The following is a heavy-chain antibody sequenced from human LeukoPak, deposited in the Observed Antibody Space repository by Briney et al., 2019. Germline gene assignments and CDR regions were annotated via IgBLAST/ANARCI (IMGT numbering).Heavy chain of an antibody. J-gene: IGHJ4*02. CDR3: TRDRGAMNDFDH. CDR2: TSNHGNDG. V-gene: IGHV3-30-3*01. Sequence: QSGGSLRLSCTDSGFTFSSYAMHWVRQSPGKGLEWVAVTSNHGNDGFYADSVKGRFTISRDNSKKTLYLQMDSLRPDDTGVYYCTRDRGAMNDFDHWGQGTLVSVSS. D-gene: IGHD2-2*01. CDR1: GFTFSSYA.